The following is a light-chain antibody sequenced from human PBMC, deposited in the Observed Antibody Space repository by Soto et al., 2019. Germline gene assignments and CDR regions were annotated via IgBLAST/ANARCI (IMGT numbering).Light chain of an antibody. CDR2: AAS. CDR3: QRLNNYPH. CDR1: QDISSY. V-gene: IGKV1-9*01. Sequence: DIQLTQSPSFLSASVGDRVTITCRASQDISSYLAWYQQKPGKAPKLLIYAASTLQSGVPSRFSGSGSGTEFTLTISSLQPEDFATYYCQRLNNYPHFGGGTKVEIK. J-gene: IGKJ4*01.